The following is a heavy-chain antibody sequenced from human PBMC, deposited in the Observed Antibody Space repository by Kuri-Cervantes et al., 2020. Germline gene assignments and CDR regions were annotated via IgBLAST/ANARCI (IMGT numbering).Heavy chain of an antibody. CDR1: GLTFSSYG. J-gene: IGHJ5*02. D-gene: IGHD2-21*02. CDR3: AKDWYFCGADCYGEAPNNWFDP. Sequence: GESLKISCAASGLTFSSYGMHWVRQAPGKGLEWVAVISFDGSHRYSADSVKGRFTISSDNSKNTLYLQMNSLRPDDTAVYHCAKDWYFCGADCYGEAPNNWFDPWGQGTLVTVSS. V-gene: IGHV3-30*18. CDR2: ISFDGSHR.